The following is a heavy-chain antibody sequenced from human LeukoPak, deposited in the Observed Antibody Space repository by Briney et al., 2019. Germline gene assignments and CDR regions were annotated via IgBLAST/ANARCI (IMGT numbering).Heavy chain of an antibody. Sequence: SETLSLTCTVSGASISHYYWSWIRQTPEKGLEWMGHVHTSGGTTYYPSLKARLTMSIDTSRSQLSLKLTSVAAADTAVYFCARLGSYHDFWGQGALVTVSS. CDR1: GASISHYY. V-gene: IGHV4-4*09. J-gene: IGHJ4*02. CDR2: VHTSGGT. D-gene: IGHD1-26*01. CDR3: ARLGSYHDF.